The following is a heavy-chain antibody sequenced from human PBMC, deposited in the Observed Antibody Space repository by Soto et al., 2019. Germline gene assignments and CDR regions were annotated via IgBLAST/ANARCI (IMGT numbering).Heavy chain of an antibody. CDR2: ISGSGGST. CDR1: GFTFSSYA. J-gene: IGHJ4*02. V-gene: IGHV3-23*01. CDR3: AKGSSSHDYGDDSDY. D-gene: IGHD4-17*01. Sequence: GGSLRLSCAASGFTFSSYAMSWVRQAPGKGLEWVSAISGSGGSTYYADSVKGRFPISRDNSKNTLYLQMNSLRAEDTAVYYCAKGSSSHDYGDDSDYWGQGTLVTVSS.